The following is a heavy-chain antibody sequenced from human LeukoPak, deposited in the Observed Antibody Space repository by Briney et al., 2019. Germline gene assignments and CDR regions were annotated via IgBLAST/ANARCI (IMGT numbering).Heavy chain of an antibody. J-gene: IGHJ4*02. V-gene: IGHV3-30*02. Sequence: PGGSLRLSCVVSGFTISSYGMHWVRQAPGKGLEWVAFIRYDGSYKKYADSVKGRFTISRDNSKNTLYLQMNSLRAEDTAVYYCASLAQDIVVVPDAAFDYWGQGTLVTVSS. CDR2: IRYDGSYK. D-gene: IGHD2-2*01. CDR3: ASLAQDIVVVPDAAFDY. CDR1: GFTISSYG.